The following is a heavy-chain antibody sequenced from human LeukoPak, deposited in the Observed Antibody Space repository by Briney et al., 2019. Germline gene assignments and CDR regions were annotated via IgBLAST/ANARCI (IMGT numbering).Heavy chain of an antibody. CDR2: INWNSGRI. CDR3: ARDLPAAYDAFDI. V-gene: IGHV3-9*01. Sequence: PGGSLRLSCAASGFTFDDYAMHWVRQAPGKGLEWVSGINWNSGRIGYVDSVKGRFTISRDNAKNSLYLQMNSLRAEDTAVYYCARDLPAAYDAFDIWGQGTMVTVSS. CDR1: GFTFDDYA. J-gene: IGHJ3*02. D-gene: IGHD2-2*01.